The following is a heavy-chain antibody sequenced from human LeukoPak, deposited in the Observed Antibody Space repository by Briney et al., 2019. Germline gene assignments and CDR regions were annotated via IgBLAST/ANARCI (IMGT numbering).Heavy chain of an antibody. D-gene: IGHD6-6*01. CDR2: ISSSSSTI. V-gene: IGHV3-48*01. CDR1: GFTFSSYS. Sequence: GGSLRLSCAASGFTFSSYSMNWVRQAPGKGLEWDSYISSSSSTIYYADSVKGRFTISRDNAKNSLYLQMNSLRAEDTAVYYCARESNSSSAVDYWGQGTLVTVSS. CDR3: ARESNSSSAVDY. J-gene: IGHJ4*02.